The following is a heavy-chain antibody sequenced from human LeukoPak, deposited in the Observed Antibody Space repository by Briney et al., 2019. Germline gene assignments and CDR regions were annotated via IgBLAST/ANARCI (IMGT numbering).Heavy chain of an antibody. CDR3: AKDYRCSSTSCYNY. Sequence: ASVKVSCKASGYTFTGYYMHWVRQAPGQGLEWMGWINPNSGGTNYAQKFQGRVTMTRDTSISTAYMELSRLRSDDTAVYYCAKDYRCSSTSCYNYWGQGTLVTVSS. CDR1: GYTFTGYY. J-gene: IGHJ4*02. D-gene: IGHD2-2*02. V-gene: IGHV1-2*02. CDR2: INPNSGGT.